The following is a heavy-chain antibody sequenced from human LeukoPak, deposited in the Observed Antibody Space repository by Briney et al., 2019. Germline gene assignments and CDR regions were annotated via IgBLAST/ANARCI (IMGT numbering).Heavy chain of an antibody. D-gene: IGHD4-17*01. CDR1: GFTFSDYY. CDR3: ARDLGPSYGGAETGES. V-gene: IGHV3-11*01. J-gene: IGHJ5*02. CDR2: ISSSGSNI. Sequence: GGSLRLSCAASGFTFSDYYMSWIRQAPGKGLEWASYISSSGSNIYYEDSVKGRFTISKDNAKNSLDLQIHSPRDQDTAVYSCARDLGPSYGGAETGESCGQGTPVTVSS.